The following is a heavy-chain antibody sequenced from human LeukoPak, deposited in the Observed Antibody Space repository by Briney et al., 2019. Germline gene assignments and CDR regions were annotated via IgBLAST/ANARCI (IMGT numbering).Heavy chain of an antibody. D-gene: IGHD6-6*01. CDR1: GGTFSSYA. Sequence: ASVKASCKASGGTFSSYAISWVRQAPGQGLEWMGGIIPIFGTANYAQKFQGRVTITADESTSTAYMELSSLRSEDTAVYYCARVDSSSSSEWFDPWGQGTLVTVSS. CDR3: ARVDSSSSSEWFDP. J-gene: IGHJ5*02. V-gene: IGHV1-69*13. CDR2: IIPIFGTA.